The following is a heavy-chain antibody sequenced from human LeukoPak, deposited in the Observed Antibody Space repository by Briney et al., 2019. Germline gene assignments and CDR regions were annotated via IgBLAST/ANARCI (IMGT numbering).Heavy chain of an antibody. Sequence: GGSLRLSCAASGFTFGSYMMTWVRQTPGRGLEWVSTISSNGGSTYYADSVKGRFTISRDNSKNTLCLQMSSLRAEDTAIYYCARYCSGASCYSGVDYWGQGTLVPVSS. CDR3: ARYCSGASCYSGVDY. D-gene: IGHD2-15*01. V-gene: IGHV3-23*01. CDR2: ISSNGGST. CDR1: GFTFGSYM. J-gene: IGHJ4*02.